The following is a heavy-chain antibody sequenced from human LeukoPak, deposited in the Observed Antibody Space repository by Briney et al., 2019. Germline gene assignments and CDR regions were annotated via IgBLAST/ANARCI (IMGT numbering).Heavy chain of an antibody. V-gene: IGHV3-66*02. D-gene: IGHD2-15*01. Sequence: PGGSLRLSCAASGFTVSSNYMSWVRQAPGKGLEWVSLIYTGGSTYYADSVKGRFTISRDNSKNTLYLQMNSLRAEDTAVYYCARERRGYCSGGSCYSFPNYWGQGTLVTVSS. CDR1: GFTVSSNY. CDR3: ARERRGYCSGGSCYSFPNY. J-gene: IGHJ4*02. CDR2: IYTGGST.